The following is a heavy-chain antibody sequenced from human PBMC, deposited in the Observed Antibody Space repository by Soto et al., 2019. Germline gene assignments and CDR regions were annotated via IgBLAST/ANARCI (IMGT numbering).Heavy chain of an antibody. CDR3: ARDKPYKLRLPRTCGMDV. CDR2: ISYDGSNK. V-gene: IGHV3-30-3*01. CDR1: GFTFSSYA. D-gene: IGHD3-3*01. Sequence: QVQLVESGGGVVQPGRSLRLSCAASGFTFSSYAMHWVRQAPGKGLEWAAVISYDGSNKYYADSVKGRFTISRDNSKNTLYLQMSSLRAEDTAVYYCARDKPYKLRLPRTCGMDVGGQGPTVTVSS. J-gene: IGHJ6*02.